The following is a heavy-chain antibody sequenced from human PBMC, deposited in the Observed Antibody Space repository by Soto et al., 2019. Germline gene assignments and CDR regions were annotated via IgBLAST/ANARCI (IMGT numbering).Heavy chain of an antibody. Sequence: GGSLRLSCAASGFTFSSYAMHWVRQAPGKGLEWVAVISYDGSNKYYADSVKGRFTISRDNSKNTLYLQMNSLRAEDTAVYYCARDGTTVTTFSLVYYYGMDVWGQGTTVTVSS. J-gene: IGHJ6*02. D-gene: IGHD4-4*01. V-gene: IGHV3-30-3*01. CDR1: GFTFSSYA. CDR2: ISYDGSNK. CDR3: ARDGTTVTTFSLVYYYGMDV.